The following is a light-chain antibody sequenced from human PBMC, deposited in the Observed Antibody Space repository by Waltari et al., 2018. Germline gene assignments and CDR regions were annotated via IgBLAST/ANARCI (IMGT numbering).Light chain of an antibody. CDR2: YDS. CDR1: NIESKS. J-gene: IGLJ1*01. V-gene: IGLV3-21*01. CDR3: QVWDANTDPGV. Sequence: YVLTQPPSVSVAPGETARLTCGGNNIESKSVHWYRQRPGQAPVLVISYDSDRPSGIPDRLSGANSGNTATLTISRVEAGDEADYYCQVWDANTDPGVFGTGTEVTVL.